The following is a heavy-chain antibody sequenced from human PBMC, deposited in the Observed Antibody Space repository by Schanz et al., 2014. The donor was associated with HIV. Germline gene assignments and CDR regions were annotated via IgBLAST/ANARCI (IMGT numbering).Heavy chain of an antibody. J-gene: IGHJ6*02. V-gene: IGHV3-33*08. D-gene: IGHD1-20*01. Sequence: VQLVESGGGLVKPGGSLRLSCAASGFTFSSYGMHWVRQAPGKGLEWVAVIWYDGSNKYYADSVKGRFTISRDNSKKTLYLQMNSLRAEDTAVYYCARGEAITSYYHYYGLDVWGQGTTVTVSS. CDR2: IWYDGSNK. CDR1: GFTFSSYG. CDR3: ARGEAITSYYHYYGLDV.